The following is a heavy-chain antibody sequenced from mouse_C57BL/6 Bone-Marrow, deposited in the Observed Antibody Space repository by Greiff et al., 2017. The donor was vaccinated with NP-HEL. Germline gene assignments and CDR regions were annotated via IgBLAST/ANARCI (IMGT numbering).Heavy chain of an antibody. V-gene: IGHV5-4*03. D-gene: IGHD4-1*01. Sequence: EVNLVESGGGLVKPGGSLKLSCAASGFTFSSYAMSWVRQTPEKRLEWVATISDGGSYTYYPDNVKGRFTISRDNAKNNLYLQMSHLKSEDTAMYYCAMNWDRAWFAYWGQGTLVTVSA. CDR3: AMNWDRAWFAY. J-gene: IGHJ3*01. CDR1: GFTFSSYA. CDR2: ISDGGSYT.